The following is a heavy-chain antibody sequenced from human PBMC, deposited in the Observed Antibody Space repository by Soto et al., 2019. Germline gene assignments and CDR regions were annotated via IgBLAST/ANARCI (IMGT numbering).Heavy chain of an antibody. CDR1: GFTFSSET. Sequence: QVQLVESGGGVVQPGRSLRLSCAASGFTFSSETMHWVRQAPGKGLEWVAVISYDGSNKYYADSVKGRFTISRDNSKNTLYLQMNSLRVEDRAVYYCARAAGATLWDYWGQGTLVTVSS. CDR3: ARAAGATLWDY. V-gene: IGHV3-30*03. D-gene: IGHD1-1*01. J-gene: IGHJ4*02. CDR2: ISYDGSNK.